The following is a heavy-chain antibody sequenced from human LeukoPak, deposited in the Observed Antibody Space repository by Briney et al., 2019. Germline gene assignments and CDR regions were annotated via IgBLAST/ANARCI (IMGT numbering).Heavy chain of an antibody. J-gene: IGHJ6*02. Sequence: GGSLRLSCAASGFTFSSYGMHWVRQAPGKGLEWVAVISYDGSNKYYADSVKGRFTISRDNSKNTLYLQMNSLRAEDTAVYYCASDCSSTSCYRHYYCYYYGMDVWGQGTTVTVSS. D-gene: IGHD2-2*01. CDR1: GFTFSSYG. V-gene: IGHV3-30*03. CDR2: ISYDGSNK. CDR3: ASDCSSTSCYRHYYCYYYGMDV.